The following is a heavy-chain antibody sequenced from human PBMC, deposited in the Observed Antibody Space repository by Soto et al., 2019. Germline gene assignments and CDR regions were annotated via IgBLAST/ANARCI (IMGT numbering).Heavy chain of an antibody. CDR3: ARLAVVVAATDYYYMDV. CDR2: IYYSGST. D-gene: IGHD2-15*01. J-gene: IGHJ6*03. V-gene: IGHV4-59*01. Sequence: SQTLSLTCTVSGGSISSYYWSWIRQPPGKGLEWIGYIYYSGSTNYNPSLKSRVTISVDTSKNQFSLKLSSVTAADTAVYYCARLAVVVAATDYYYMDVWGKGTTVTVSS. CDR1: GGSISSYY.